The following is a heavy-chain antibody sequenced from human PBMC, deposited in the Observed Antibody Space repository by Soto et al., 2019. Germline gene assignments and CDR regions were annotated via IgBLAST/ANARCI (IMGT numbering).Heavy chain of an antibody. V-gene: IGHV1-69*13. Sequence: SVKLSCNASGGTFISYAISLVRQAPGQGLEWMGGIIPIFGTANYAQKFQGRVTITADESTSTAYMELSSLRSEDTAVYYCARAERGYSYGYYYYGMDVWGQGTTVTVSS. CDR3: ARAERGYSYGYYYYGMDV. J-gene: IGHJ6*02. CDR1: GGTFISYA. CDR2: IIPIFGTA. D-gene: IGHD5-18*01.